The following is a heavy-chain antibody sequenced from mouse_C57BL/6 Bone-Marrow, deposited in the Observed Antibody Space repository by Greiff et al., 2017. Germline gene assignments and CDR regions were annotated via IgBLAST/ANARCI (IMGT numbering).Heavy chain of an antibody. V-gene: IGHV5-4*03. J-gene: IGHJ3*01. D-gene: IGHD2-4*01. CDR2: ISDGGSYT. Sequence: EVKLMESGGGLVKPGGSLKLSCAASGFTFSSYAMSWVRQTPEKRLEWVATISDGGSYTYYPDNVKGRFTISRDNAKNNLYLQMSHLKSEDTAMYYCARGYYEYSWFAYWGQGTLVTVSA. CDR3: ARGYYEYSWFAY. CDR1: GFTFSSYA.